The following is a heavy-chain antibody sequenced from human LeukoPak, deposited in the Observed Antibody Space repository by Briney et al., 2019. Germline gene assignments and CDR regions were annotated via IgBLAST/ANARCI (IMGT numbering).Heavy chain of an antibody. Sequence: PGGSLRLSCAASGFTFSSYSMNWVRQAPGKGLEWVSSISTSSSYIYYADSVKGRFTISRDNAKNSLYLQMNSLRAEDTAVYYCARGLVATIGDAFDIWGQGTMATVSS. CDR2: ISTSSSYI. D-gene: IGHD5-12*01. V-gene: IGHV3-21*01. J-gene: IGHJ3*02. CDR1: GFTFSSYS. CDR3: ARGLVATIGDAFDI.